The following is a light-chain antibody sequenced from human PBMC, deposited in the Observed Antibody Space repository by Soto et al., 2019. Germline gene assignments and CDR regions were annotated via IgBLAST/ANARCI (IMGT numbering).Light chain of an antibody. CDR1: SSNIGAGYD. CDR2: DNT. J-gene: IGLJ1*01. Sequence: QSVLTQPPAVSGAPGQMVTICCTGSSSNIGAGYDVHWYQQLPGTAPKLLIYDNTNRPSGVPDRFSGSKSGTSASLAITGLQAEDEADYYCQSYDSSLSAYVFGTGTKVTVL. CDR3: QSYDSSLSAYV. V-gene: IGLV1-40*01.